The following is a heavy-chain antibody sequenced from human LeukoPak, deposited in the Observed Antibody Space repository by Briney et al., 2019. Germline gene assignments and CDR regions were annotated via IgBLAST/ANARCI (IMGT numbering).Heavy chain of an antibody. Sequence: GASVTVSCKASGYTFTSYGISWVRQAPGQGLEWMGWISAYNGNTNYAQKLQGRVTMTTDTSTSTAYMELRSLRSDDTAVYYCAREGKIDYGGLTFDDAFDIWGQGTMVTVSS. D-gene: IGHD4-23*01. V-gene: IGHV1-18*01. CDR1: GYTFTSYG. CDR3: AREGKIDYGGLTFDDAFDI. J-gene: IGHJ3*02. CDR2: ISAYNGNT.